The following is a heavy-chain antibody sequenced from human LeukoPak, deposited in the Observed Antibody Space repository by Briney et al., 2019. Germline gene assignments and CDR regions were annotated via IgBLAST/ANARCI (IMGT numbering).Heavy chain of an antibody. D-gene: IGHD3-10*02. J-gene: IGHJ6*04. CDR3: AELGIPMIGGV. V-gene: IGHV3-48*03. CDR2: ISSSGSTI. CDR1: GFTFSSYE. Sequence: GGSLRLSCAASGFTFSSYEMNWVRQAPGKGLEWVSYISSSGSTIYYADSVKGRFTISRDNAKPSLYLQMNSLSAEDTAVYYCAELGIPMIGGVWGKGTTVPLSS.